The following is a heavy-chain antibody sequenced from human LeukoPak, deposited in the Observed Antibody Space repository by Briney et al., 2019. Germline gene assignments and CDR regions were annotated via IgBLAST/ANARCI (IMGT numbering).Heavy chain of an antibody. V-gene: IGHV3-33*08. CDR1: RFTFSNYS. D-gene: IGHD5-18*01. J-gene: IGHJ5*02. CDR3: ARDVDTSSHSSQLDP. Sequence: GGSLRLSCAASRFTFSNYSMNWVRQTPGKGLEWAAAIQSDGSKQYYGDSVKGRFTISRDSSKNTVYLQMNSLRDEDTAVYYCARDVDTSSHSSQLDPWGQGTLVTVSS. CDR2: IQSDGSKQ.